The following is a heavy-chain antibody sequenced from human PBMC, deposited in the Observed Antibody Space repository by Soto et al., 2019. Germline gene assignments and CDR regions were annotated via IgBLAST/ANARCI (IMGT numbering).Heavy chain of an antibody. CDR2: IKQDGREK. V-gene: IGHV3-7*03. D-gene: IGHD4-17*01. CDR1: GFTLSSYW. CDR3: ARGRSNDYGECKPPYYYYYGMDV. J-gene: IGHJ6*02. Sequence: GGSLRLSCAASGFTLSSYWMSWVSHAAGKGLEWEANIKQDGREKYNVDTVKGRFPISRDNAKNSLYLQMNSLRAEDKAVYYCARGRSNDYGECKPPYYYYYGMDVWGQGTTVTVSS.